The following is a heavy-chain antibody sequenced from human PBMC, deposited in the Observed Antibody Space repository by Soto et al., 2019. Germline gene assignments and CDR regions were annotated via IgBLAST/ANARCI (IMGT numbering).Heavy chain of an antibody. CDR2: VSHDGRNT. V-gene: IGHV3-30*18. J-gene: IGHJ4*02. CDR3: AKGGRQWLVTSDFNY. D-gene: IGHD6-19*01. CDR1: GFTFSDYA. Sequence: VQLVESGGGVVQPGRSLRLSCAASGFTFSDYAMHWVRQAPGKGLEWVAVVSHDGRNTHYSDSVKGRFTISRDSSKNTVSLEMTSLRAEDTAVYSCAKGGRQWLVTSDFNYWGQGARVTVSS.